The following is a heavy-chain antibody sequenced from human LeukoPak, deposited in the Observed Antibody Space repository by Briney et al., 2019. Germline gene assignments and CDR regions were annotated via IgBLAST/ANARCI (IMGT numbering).Heavy chain of an antibody. V-gene: IGHV4-31*03. Sequence: SETLSLTCTVSGGSISSGGYYWSWTRQHPGKGLEWIGYIYYSGSTYYNPSLKSRVTISVDTSKNQFSLKLSSVTAADTAVYYCARDRGNWNYDYYYGMDVWGQGTTVTVSS. J-gene: IGHJ6*02. CDR1: GGSISSGGYY. D-gene: IGHD1-20*01. CDR2: IYYSGST. CDR3: ARDRGNWNYDYYYGMDV.